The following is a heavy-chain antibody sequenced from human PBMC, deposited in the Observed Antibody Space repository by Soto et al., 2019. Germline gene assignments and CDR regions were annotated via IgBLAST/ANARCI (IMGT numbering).Heavy chain of an antibody. D-gene: IGHD3-22*01. Sequence: GGSLRLSCAASGFTFSSYAMHWVRQAPGKGLEWVAVISYDGSNKYYADSVKGRFTISRDNSKNTLYLQMNGLRAEDTAVYYCARAGDYYDSSGYYMDVWGQGTTVTV. CDR3: ARAGDYYDSSGYYMDV. CDR1: GFTFSSYA. CDR2: ISYDGSNK. V-gene: IGHV3-30-3*01. J-gene: IGHJ6*02.